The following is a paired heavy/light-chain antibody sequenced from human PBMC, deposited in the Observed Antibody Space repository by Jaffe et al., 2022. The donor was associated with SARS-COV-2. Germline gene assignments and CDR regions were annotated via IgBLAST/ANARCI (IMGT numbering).Light chain of an antibody. CDR1: NIGSKS. V-gene: IGLV3-21*02. CDR3: QVWDSSSDHPYVV. J-gene: IGLJ2*01. Sequence: SYVLTQPPSVSVAPGQTARITCGGNNIGSKSVHWYQQKPGQAPVLVVYDDSDRPSGIPERFSGSNSGNTATLTISRVEAGDEADYYCQVWDSSSDHPYVVFGGGTKLTVL. CDR2: DDS.
Heavy chain of an antibody. Sequence: QVQLVQSGAEVKKPGASVKVSCKASGYTFTSYDINWVRQATGQGLEWMGWMNPNSGNTGYAQKFQGRVTMTRNTSISTAYMELSSLRSEDTAVYYCARGRVHLPVAGTDYYYYGMDVWGQGTTVTVSS. CDR2: MNPNSGNT. CDR1: GYTFTSYD. D-gene: IGHD6-19*01. V-gene: IGHV1-8*01. J-gene: IGHJ6*02. CDR3: ARGRVHLPVAGTDYYYYGMDV.